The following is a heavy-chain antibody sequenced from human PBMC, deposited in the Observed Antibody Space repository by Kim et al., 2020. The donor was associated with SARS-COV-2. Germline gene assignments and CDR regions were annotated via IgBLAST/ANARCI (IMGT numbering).Heavy chain of an antibody. CDR2: IRSKAYGGTT. Sequence: GGSLRLSCTASGFTFGDYAMSWFRQAPGKGLEWVGFIRSKAYGGTTEYAASVKGRFTISRDDSKSIAYLQMNSLKTEDTAVYYCTRDRGSVYSSSPGIFDYWGQGTLVTVSS. CDR1: GFTFGDYA. V-gene: IGHV3-49*03. J-gene: IGHJ4*02. D-gene: IGHD6-6*01. CDR3: TRDRGSVYSSSPGIFDY.